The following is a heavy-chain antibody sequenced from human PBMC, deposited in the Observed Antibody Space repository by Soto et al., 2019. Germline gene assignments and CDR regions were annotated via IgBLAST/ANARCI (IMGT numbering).Heavy chain of an antibody. CDR2: ISYDEIDK. D-gene: IGHD3-10*01. CDR3: AGRSGSSDY. J-gene: IGHJ4*02. CDR1: GLIFSNYG. V-gene: IGHV3-30*03. Sequence: GGSLRLSCATSGLIFSNYGMHWVRQAPGKGLEWVALISYDEIDKYFADAVKGRFTISRDNSKNTLYLQMDSLRAEDTAVYYCAGRSGSSDYWGRGTLVTVSS.